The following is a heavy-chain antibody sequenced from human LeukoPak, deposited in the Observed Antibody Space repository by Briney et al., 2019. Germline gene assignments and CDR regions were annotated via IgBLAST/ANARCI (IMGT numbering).Heavy chain of an antibody. J-gene: IGHJ4*02. V-gene: IGHV4-59*01. CDR3: ARATGYCSGGSCYLPANFDY. D-gene: IGHD2-15*01. CDR1: GGSISSYY. Sequence: SSETLSLTCTVSGGSISSYYWSWIRQPPGKGLEWIGYIYYSGSTNYNPSLKSRVTISVDTSKNQFSLKLSSVTAADTAVYYCARATGYCSGGSCYLPANFDYWGQGTLVTVSS. CDR2: IYYSGST.